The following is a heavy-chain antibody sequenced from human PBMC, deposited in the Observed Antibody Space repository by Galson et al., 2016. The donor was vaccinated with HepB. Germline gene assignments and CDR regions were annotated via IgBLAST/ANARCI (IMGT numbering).Heavy chain of an antibody. V-gene: IGHV1-2*04. CDR2: IYPKSGDT. CDR1: GYTFTDYY. D-gene: IGHD3-10*01. CDR3: ARRGPGSGTYRHDAFDV. J-gene: IGHJ3*01. Sequence: SVKVSCKASGYTFTDYYIHWVRQAPGQGLEWMGWIYPKSGDTYSVEKFQDWLTVTRDTSISTAYMELSRLKSDDTAVYYCARRGPGSGTYRHDAFDVWGQGTMVTVSS.